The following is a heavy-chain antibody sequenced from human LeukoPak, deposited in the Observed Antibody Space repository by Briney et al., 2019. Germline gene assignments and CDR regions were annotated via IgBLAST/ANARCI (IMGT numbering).Heavy chain of an antibody. CDR1: GFTFSSYA. CDR3: AKSPLEYSSSWYYFDY. J-gene: IGHJ4*02. CDR2: ISGSDGTT. Sequence: PGGSQRLSCAASGFTFSSYAMSWVRQAPGKGLEWVSSISGSDGTTYYADSVKGRFTISRDNSKNTLYLQMNSLRAEDTAVYYCAKSPLEYSSSWYYFDYWGQGTLVTVSS. V-gene: IGHV3-23*01. D-gene: IGHD6-13*01.